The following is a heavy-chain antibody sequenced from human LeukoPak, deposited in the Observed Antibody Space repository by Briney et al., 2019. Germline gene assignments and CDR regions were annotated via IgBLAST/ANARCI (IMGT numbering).Heavy chain of an antibody. CDR2: ISSSGSTI. J-gene: IGHJ5*02. CDR3: ARDMETGGANWFDP. D-gene: IGHD1-26*01. CDR1: GFTFSDYY. V-gene: IGHV3-11*01. Sequence: PGGSLRLSCAASGFTFSDYYVSWIRQAPGKGLEWVSYISSSGSTIYYADSVKGRFTISRDNAKNSLYLQMNSLRAEDTAVYYCARDMETGGANWFDPWGQGTPVTVSS.